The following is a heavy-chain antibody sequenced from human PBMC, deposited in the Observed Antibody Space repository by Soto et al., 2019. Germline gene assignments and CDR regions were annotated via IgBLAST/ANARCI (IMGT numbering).Heavy chain of an antibody. CDR1: GGSISTYY. CDR2: IYYSGST. CDR3: ASDRSSGSDQSSGMEV. V-gene: IGHV4-59*01. Sequence: KPSETLSLTCTVSGGSISTYYWSWIRQPPGKGLEWIGYIYYSGSTSYNPSLKSRVTISVDTSKNLFSLKLRSVTAADPAVYYCASDRSSGSDQSSGMEVLGQGTTVTVSS. D-gene: IGHD6-19*01. J-gene: IGHJ6*02.